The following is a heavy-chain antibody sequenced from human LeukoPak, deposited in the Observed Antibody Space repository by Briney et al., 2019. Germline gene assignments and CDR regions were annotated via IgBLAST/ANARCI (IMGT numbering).Heavy chain of an antibody. Sequence: GGSLRLSCAASGFTFSSYAMSWVRQAPGKGLFWVSRINPDGSLTNYADSVKGRFTIFRDNAKNSLFLQMNSLRAEDTAVYYCAREVTPYYWGQGTLVTVSS. CDR2: INPDGSLT. V-gene: IGHV3-74*01. J-gene: IGHJ4*02. CDR3: AREVTPYY. D-gene: IGHD4-23*01. CDR1: GFTFSSYA.